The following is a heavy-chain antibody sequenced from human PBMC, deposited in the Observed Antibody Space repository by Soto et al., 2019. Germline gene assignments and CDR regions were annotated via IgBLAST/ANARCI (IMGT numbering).Heavy chain of an antibody. CDR1: GYSFTSYW. Sequence: SLKISWKCSGYSFTSYWISWVRQMPVTGLEWMGRIDPSDSYTNYSPSFQDQVTISADKSITTAYLQWSSLKASDTAMYYCERQQDVTGTVDYSYDFWGQGTLVTVSS. V-gene: IGHV5-10-1*04. D-gene: IGHD1-20*01. J-gene: IGHJ4*02. CDR3: ERQQDVTGTVDYSYDF. CDR2: IDPSDSYT.